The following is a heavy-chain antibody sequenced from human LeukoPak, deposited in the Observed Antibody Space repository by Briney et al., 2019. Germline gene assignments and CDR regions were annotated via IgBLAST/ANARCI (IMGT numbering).Heavy chain of an antibody. CDR3: ARGPPAGV. Sequence: GGSLRLSCAASGFTFSSYNMNWVRQAPGKGLEWVSSISSTGSYRYYRDSVKGRFTISRDNAKNSLSRQMHSLRAEDTSVYYCARGPPAGVGGQGTLLT. V-gene: IGHV3-21*01. J-gene: IGHJ1*01. CDR1: GFTFSSYN. D-gene: IGHD2-8*01. CDR2: ISSTGSYR.